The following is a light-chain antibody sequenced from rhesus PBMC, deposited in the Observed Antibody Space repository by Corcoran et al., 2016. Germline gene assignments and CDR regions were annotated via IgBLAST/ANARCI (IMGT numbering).Light chain of an antibody. V-gene: IGKV1-22*01. CDR1: QLISTW. CDR2: RAA. J-gene: IGKJ4*01. CDR3: QQYTSRPLT. Sequence: DIQMTQSPSSLSASVGDTVTITCRASQLISTWLAWYQQQSGKAPKLLIYRAASLQNGGPSRFSGSGSGTDFTLTISSLQSEDFATYYCQQYTSRPLTFGGGTKVEI.